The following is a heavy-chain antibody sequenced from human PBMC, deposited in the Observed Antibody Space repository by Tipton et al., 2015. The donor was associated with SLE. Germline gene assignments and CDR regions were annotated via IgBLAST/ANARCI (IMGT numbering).Heavy chain of an antibody. CDR1: GGSISSYY. Sequence: TLSLTCTVSGGSISSYYWGWIRQPPGKGLEWIGYIYYSGSTNYNPSLKSRVTISVDTSKNQFSLKLSSVTAADTAVYYCARFPLSMIRAFDIWGQGTMVTVSS. CDR3: ARFPLSMIRAFDI. V-gene: IGHV4-59*08. D-gene: IGHD3-22*01. J-gene: IGHJ3*02. CDR2: IYYSGST.